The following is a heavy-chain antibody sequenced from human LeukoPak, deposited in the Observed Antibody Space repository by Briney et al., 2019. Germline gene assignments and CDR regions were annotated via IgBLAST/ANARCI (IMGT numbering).Heavy chain of an antibody. CDR2: IYTSGST. Sequence: SETLSLTCTVSGGSISSYYWSWLRQPAGKGLEWIGRIYTSGSTNYNPSLKSRVTISVDTSKNQFSLKLSSVTAADTAVYYCARKTRNLREAIDYWGQGTLVTVSS. V-gene: IGHV4-4*07. J-gene: IGHJ4*02. CDR1: GGSISSYY. CDR3: ARKTRNLREAIDY. D-gene: IGHD5/OR15-5a*01.